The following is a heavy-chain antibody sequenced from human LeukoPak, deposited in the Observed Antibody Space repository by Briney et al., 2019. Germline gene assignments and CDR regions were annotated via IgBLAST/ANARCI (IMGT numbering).Heavy chain of an antibody. J-gene: IGHJ6*03. CDR3: ARVIDGSGSYYIAYYYYYMDV. CDR2: ISYDGSNE. V-gene: IGHV3-30*04. Sequence: GGSLRLSCAASGFTFSSYVMHWVRQAPGKGLEWVAIISYDGSNEYYADSVKGRFTISRDNSKNTLYLQMNSLRAEDTAVYYCARVIDGSGSYYIAYYYYYMDVWGKGTTVTISS. CDR1: GFTFSSYV. D-gene: IGHD3-10*01.